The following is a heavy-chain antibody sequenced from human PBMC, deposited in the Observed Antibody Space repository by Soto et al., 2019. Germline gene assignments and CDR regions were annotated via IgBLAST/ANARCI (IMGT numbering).Heavy chain of an antibody. CDR2: INAGNGDI. CDR3: ASNTYYSNAFHI. J-gene: IGHJ3*02. V-gene: IGHV1-3*05. Sequence: QVQLVQSGAEEKKPGASAKVSCKASGHTFTTYAIYWVRQAPGQRLEWMGWINAGNGDIKYSQKFQGRVTFTRDTSASTAYMELSSLRSEDTAVYYCASNTYYSNAFHIWGQGTMVTVSS. D-gene: IGHD3-22*01. CDR1: GHTFTTYA.